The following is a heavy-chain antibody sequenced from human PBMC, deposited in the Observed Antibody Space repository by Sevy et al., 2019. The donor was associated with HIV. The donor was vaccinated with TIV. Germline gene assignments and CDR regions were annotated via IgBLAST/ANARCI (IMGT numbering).Heavy chain of an antibody. Sequence: GGSLRLSCAASGFTFSSHAMHWVRQTPGKGLEWVAVISYDGSNKFFANSVKGRFTVSRDNSKNALYLQMNSLRAEDTAIYFCVRDKFGYTSGWQATGGFDYWGQGTLVTVSS. CDR2: ISYDGSNK. CDR3: VRDKFGYTSGWQATGGFDY. V-gene: IGHV3-30-3*01. D-gene: IGHD6-19*01. J-gene: IGHJ4*02. CDR1: GFTFSSHA.